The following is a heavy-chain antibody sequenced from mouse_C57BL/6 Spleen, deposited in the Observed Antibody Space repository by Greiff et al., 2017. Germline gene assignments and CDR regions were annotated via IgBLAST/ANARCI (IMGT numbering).Heavy chain of an antibody. CDR3: VITTVVPSAY. D-gene: IGHD1-1*01. CDR1: GYSFTSYY. Sequence: VKLQESGPELVKPGASVKISCKASGYSFTSYYIHWVKQRPGQGLEWIGWIYPGSGNTKYNEKFKGKATLTADTSSSTAYMQLSSLTSEDSAVYYCVITTVVPSAYWGQGTLVTVSA. V-gene: IGHV1-66*01. CDR2: IYPGSGNT. J-gene: IGHJ3*01.